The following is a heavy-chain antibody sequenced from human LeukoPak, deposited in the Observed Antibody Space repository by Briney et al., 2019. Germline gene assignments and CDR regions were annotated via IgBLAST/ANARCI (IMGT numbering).Heavy chain of an antibody. J-gene: IGHJ4*02. CDR3: AKGRASHEY. CDR1: GASISSYY. V-gene: IGHV4-59*01. CDR2: IYYSGTT. D-gene: IGHD3-16*01. Sequence: SETLSLTCTVSGASISSYYWSWIRQPPGKGLEWIGSIYYSGTTNYNPSLKSRVTISIDTSKNQFSLELPSVTAADTAVFYCAKGRASHEYWGQGILVTVSS.